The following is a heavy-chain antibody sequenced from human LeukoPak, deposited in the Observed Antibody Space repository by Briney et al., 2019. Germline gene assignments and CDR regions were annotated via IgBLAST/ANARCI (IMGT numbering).Heavy chain of an antibody. CDR3: ARDERAYYYDSSGYLFDY. Sequence: SETLSLTCTVSGGSISSYYWSWIRQPAGKGLEWIGRIYTSGSTNYNPSLKSRVTMSVDTSKNQFSLKLSSVTAADTVVYYCARDERAYYYDSSGYLFDYWGQGTLVTVSS. D-gene: IGHD3-22*01. V-gene: IGHV4-4*07. CDR1: GGSISSYY. CDR2: IYTSGST. J-gene: IGHJ4*02.